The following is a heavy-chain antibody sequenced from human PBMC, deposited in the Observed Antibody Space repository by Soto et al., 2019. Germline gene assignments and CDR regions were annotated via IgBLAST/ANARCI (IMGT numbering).Heavy chain of an antibody. D-gene: IGHD1-26*01. CDR1: AYTLTSYA. Sequence: GXSVKVSCKASAYTLTSYAMHWVRQAPGQRLEWMGWINAGNGNTKYSQKFQGRVTITRDTSASTAYMELSSLRSEDTAVYYCARDPTSGSYPYWGQGTLVTGSS. CDR3: ARDPTSGSYPY. V-gene: IGHV1-3*01. CDR2: INAGNGNT. J-gene: IGHJ4*02.